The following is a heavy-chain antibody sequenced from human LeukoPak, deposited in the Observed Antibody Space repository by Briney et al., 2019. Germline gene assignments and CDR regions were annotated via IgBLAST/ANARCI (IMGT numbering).Heavy chain of an antibody. J-gene: IGHJ4*02. V-gene: IGHV4-61*02. D-gene: IGHD4-11*01. CDR3: ARGDYSNSDY. CDR2: IYSSGST. CDR1: GGSISSGSYY. Sequence: PSETLSLTCTVSGGSISSGSYYWSWIRQPAGKGLEWIGRIYSSGSTNYNPSLKSRVTISLDTSKNQFSLKLSSVTAADTAAYYCARGDYSNSDYWGQGTLVTVSS.